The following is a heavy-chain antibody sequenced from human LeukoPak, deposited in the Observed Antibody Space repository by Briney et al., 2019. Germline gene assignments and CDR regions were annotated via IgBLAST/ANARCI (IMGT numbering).Heavy chain of an antibody. CDR3: AREYYGDYDYYYGMDV. V-gene: IGHV3-11*01. J-gene: IGHJ6*02. D-gene: IGHD4-17*01. CDR1: GFTFSDYY. Sequence: GRSLRLSCAASGFTFSDYYMSWIRQAPGKGLEWVSYISSSGSTIYYADSVKGRFTISRDNAKNSLYLQMNSLRAEDTAVCYCAREYYGDYDYYYGMDVWGQGTTVTVSS. CDR2: ISSSGSTI.